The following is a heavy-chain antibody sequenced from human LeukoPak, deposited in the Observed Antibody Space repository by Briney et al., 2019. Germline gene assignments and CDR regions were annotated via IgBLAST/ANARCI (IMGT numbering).Heavy chain of an antibody. CDR3: AREVDPNYYDSSGYTAPDY. J-gene: IGHJ4*02. CDR2: INPSGGST. CDR1: GYTFTSYY. V-gene: IGHV1-46*01. Sequence: GASVKVSCKASGYTFTSYYIHWVRQAPGQGLEWMGIINPSGGSTSYAQKFQGRVTMTRDTSTSTVYMELSSLRSEDTAVYYCAREVDPNYYDSSGYTAPDYWGQGTLVTVSS. D-gene: IGHD3-22*01.